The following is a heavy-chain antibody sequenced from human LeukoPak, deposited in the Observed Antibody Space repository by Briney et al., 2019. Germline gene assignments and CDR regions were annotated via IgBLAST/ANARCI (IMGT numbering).Heavy chain of an antibody. J-gene: IGHJ3*02. D-gene: IGHD3-10*01. V-gene: IGHV4-61*01. CDR2: ISSSGST. CDR3: ARTYYYGSGSSYDAFDI. CDR1: RGSISASIRSYS. Sequence: SETLSLTCTVSRGSISASIRSYSWSWLRQPPGKGLEWIGYISSSGSTNDHPSLRSRVTISVDTSKNQFSLKLSSVTAADTAVYYCARTYYYGSGSSYDAFDIWGQGTMVTVSS.